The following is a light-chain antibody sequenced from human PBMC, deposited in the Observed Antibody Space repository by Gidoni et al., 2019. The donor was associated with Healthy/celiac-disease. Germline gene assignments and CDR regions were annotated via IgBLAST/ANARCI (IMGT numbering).Light chain of an antibody. Sequence: QSVLTQPPSVSGAPWQRVTISCTGSRSNIGAGYDVHWYQQIPGTAPKLLISGNSKRPAGVPDRFAGSKSGTSASLAITGLQAEDEADYYCQSYDSSLSVVFGGGTKLTVL. CDR2: GNS. CDR1: RSNIGAGYD. J-gene: IGLJ2*01. V-gene: IGLV1-40*01. CDR3: QSYDSSLSVV.